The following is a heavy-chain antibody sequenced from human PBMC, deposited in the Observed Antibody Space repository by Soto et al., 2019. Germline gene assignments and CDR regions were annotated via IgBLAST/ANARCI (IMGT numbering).Heavy chain of an antibody. CDR2: IRSKAYGGTT. J-gene: IGHJ6*02. CDR3: SRRYDSSGYYGVEHYYYGMDV. V-gene: IGHV3-49*04. CDR1: GFTFGDFA. Sequence: PGGSLRLSCTASGFTFGDFAMNWVRQAPGKGLEWVGFIRSKAYGGTTENAASVKGRFTISRDDPKSIAYLQMNSLRSEDTAVYYCSRRYDSSGYYGVEHYYYGMDVWGQGTTVTVSS. D-gene: IGHD3-22*01.